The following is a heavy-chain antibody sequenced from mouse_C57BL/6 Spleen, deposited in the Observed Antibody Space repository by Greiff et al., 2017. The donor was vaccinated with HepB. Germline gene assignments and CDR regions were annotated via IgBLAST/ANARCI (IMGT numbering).Heavy chain of an antibody. CDR2: INPSSGYT. D-gene: IGHD2-5*01. V-gene: IGHV1-7*01. CDR1: GYTFTSYW. Sequence: VMLVESGAELAKPGASVKLSCKASGYTFTSYWMHWVKQRPGQGLEWIGYINPSSGYTKYNQKFKDKATLTADKSSSTAYMQLSSLTYEDSAVYYCARGSNYRSPLFDVWGTGTTVTVSS. CDR3: ARGSNYRSPLFDV. J-gene: IGHJ1*03.